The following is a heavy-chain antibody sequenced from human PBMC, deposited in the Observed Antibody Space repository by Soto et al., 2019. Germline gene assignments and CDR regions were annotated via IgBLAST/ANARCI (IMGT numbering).Heavy chain of an antibody. D-gene: IGHD3-3*01. CDR3: ARDSNKYYDFWSGYYTGVVYGMDV. CDR2: INPNSGGT. Sequence: ASVKVSCKASGYTFTGYYMHWVRQAPGQGLEWMGWINPNSGGTNYAQKFQGRVTMTRDTSISTAYMELSRLRSEDTAVYYCARDSNKYYDFWSGYYTGVVYGMDVWGQGTTVTVSS. V-gene: IGHV1-2*02. J-gene: IGHJ6*02. CDR1: GYTFTGYY.